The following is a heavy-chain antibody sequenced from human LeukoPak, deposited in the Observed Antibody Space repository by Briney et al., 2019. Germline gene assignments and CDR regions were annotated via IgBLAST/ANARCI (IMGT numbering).Heavy chain of an antibody. CDR1: GGSISTYY. D-gene: IGHD1-26*01. CDR3: ARHGGTLDYFDY. V-gene: IGHV4-59*08. Sequence: PPETLSLTCNVSGGSISTYYWSWIRQPPGKGLEWIGYISDVGVTSYNPSLKGRVTISVDSPKNRFSLRLTSLTAVDTALYYCARHGGTLDYFDYWGPGSLVTVSS. CDR2: ISDVGVT. J-gene: IGHJ4*02.